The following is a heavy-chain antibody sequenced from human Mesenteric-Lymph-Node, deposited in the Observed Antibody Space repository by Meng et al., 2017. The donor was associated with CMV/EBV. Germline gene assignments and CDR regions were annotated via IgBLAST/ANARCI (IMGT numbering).Heavy chain of an antibody. Sequence: SCAASGFTFSSYAMSWVRQAPGKGLEWVSAISGSGGSTYYADSVKGRFTISRDNSKNTLYLQMNSLRAEDTAVYYCAKVGAPYDFWSGHDAFDIWGQGTMVTVSS. CDR2: ISGSGGST. J-gene: IGHJ3*02. CDR1: GFTFSSYA. D-gene: IGHD3-3*01. V-gene: IGHV3-23*01. CDR3: AKVGAPYDFWSGHDAFDI.